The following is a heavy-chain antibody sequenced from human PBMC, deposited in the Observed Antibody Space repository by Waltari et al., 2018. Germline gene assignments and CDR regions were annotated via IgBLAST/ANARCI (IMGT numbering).Heavy chain of an antibody. CDR3: ARVRGGYSDY. J-gene: IGHJ4*02. CDR1: GYSISSGYY. CDR2: IYHSGGT. D-gene: IGHD3-22*01. V-gene: IGHV4-38-2*01. Sequence: QVQLQESGPGLVKPSETLSLTCAVSGYSISSGYYWGWIRQPPGKGLEWIGSIYHSGGTDYNPSLKSRVTISVDTSKNQFSLKLSSVTAADTAVYYCARVRGGYSDYWGQGTLVTVSS.